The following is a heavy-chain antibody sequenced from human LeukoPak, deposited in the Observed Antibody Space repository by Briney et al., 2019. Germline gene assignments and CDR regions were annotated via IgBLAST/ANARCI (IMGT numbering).Heavy chain of an antibody. D-gene: IGHD6-6*01. Sequence: SETLSLTYAVYGGSFSGYYWSWNRQPPGEGLEWIGEINHSGSTNYIPSLKSRVTISVDTSKNQFSLKLSSVTAADTAVYYCARGGAARLHFQNWGQGTLVTVSS. V-gene: IGHV4-34*01. CDR3: ARGGAARLHFQN. J-gene: IGHJ1*01. CDR2: INHSGST. CDR1: GGSFSGYY.